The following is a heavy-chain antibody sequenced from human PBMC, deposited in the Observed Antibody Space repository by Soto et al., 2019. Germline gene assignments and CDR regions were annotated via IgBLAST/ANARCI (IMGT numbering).Heavy chain of an antibody. CDR1: GGSISSSSYY. CDR3: ARSYSDYSYYYYMDV. J-gene: IGHJ6*03. CDR2: IYYSGST. V-gene: IGHV4-39*01. D-gene: IGHD2-21*01. Sequence: PSETLSLTCTVSGGSISSSSYYWGWIRQPPGKGLEWIGSIYYSGSTYYNPSLKSRVTISVDTSKNQFSLKLSSVTAADTAVYYCARSYSDYSYYYYMDVWAKGPRSPSP.